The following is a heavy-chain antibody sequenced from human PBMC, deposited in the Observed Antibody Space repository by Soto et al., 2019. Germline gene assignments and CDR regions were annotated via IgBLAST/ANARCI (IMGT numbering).Heavy chain of an antibody. Sequence: QVQLVESGGGVVQPGRSLRLSCAASGFTFSSYGMHLVRQAPGKGLEWVAFIWHDGGNKFYAESVKGRFTISRDNSKNTLYLQMTSLSSDDTAMYYCARDGDVNTGFGKDYWGQGTLVTVSS. CDR1: GFTFSSYG. V-gene: IGHV3-33*01. CDR3: ARDGDVNTGFGKDY. D-gene: IGHD3-16*01. CDR2: IWHDGGNK. J-gene: IGHJ4*02.